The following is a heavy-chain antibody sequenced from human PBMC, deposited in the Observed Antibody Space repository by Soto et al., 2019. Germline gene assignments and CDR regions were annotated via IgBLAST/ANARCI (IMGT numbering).Heavy chain of an antibody. V-gene: IGHV3-30*18. J-gene: IGHJ4*02. Sequence: GGSLRLSCAASRFTFSDYGMHWVRQAPGKGLEWVAVISYDGSNKYYAESVKGRFTISRDNSKNTLYLQMNSLRAEDTAVYYCAKCLGYCIRTSCSVYYWGQGTLVTVS. CDR1: RFTFSDYG. CDR2: ISYDGSNK. D-gene: IGHD2-2*01. CDR3: AKCLGYCIRTSCSVYY.